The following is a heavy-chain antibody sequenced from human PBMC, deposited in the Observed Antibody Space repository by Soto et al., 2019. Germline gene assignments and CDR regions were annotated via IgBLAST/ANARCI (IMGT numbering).Heavy chain of an antibody. V-gene: IGHV3-23*01. J-gene: IGHJ6*02. CDR3: TKDTGYLSMDA. D-gene: IGHD6-25*01. CDR2: ITGSGDYT. CDR1: GFTFSSYA. Sequence: GSLRLSCAASGFTFSSYAMSWVRQAPGKGLEWVSSITGSGDYTYYADSVKGRFTISRDNSKNTVSLQMNNLRAEDTGLYYCTKDTGYLSMDAWGQGTTVTVSS.